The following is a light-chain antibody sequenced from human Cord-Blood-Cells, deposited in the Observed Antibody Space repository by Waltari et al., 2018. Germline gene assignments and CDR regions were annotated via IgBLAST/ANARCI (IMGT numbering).Light chain of an antibody. J-gene: IGLJ1*01. CDR2: EGS. CDR1: SSDVGSSNL. V-gene: IGLV2-23*01. Sequence: QSALTQPASVSGSPGQSITISCTGTSSDVGSSNLVSWYQQHPGKAPKLMIYEGSKRPSGVSNRFSGSKSGNTASLTISGLQAEDEADYYCCSYAGSSTYVFGTVTKVTVL. CDR3: CSYAGSSTYV.